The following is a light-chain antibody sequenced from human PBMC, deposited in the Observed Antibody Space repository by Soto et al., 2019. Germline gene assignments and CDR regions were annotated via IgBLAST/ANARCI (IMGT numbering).Light chain of an antibody. Sequence: EIVMTQSPATLSVSPGERAALSCRASQSISSYLAWYQQKPGQAPRLLIYDASNRATGIPARFSGSGSGTDFTLTISSLQPEDFATYYCQQANSFPLTFGGGTKVDIK. CDR2: DAS. V-gene: IGKV3D-15*01. CDR3: QQANSFPLT. CDR1: QSISSY. J-gene: IGKJ4*01.